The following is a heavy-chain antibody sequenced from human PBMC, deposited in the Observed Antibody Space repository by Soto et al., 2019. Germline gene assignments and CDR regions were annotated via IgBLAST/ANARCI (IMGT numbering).Heavy chain of an antibody. D-gene: IGHD1-26*01. CDR2: ISGSGGST. V-gene: IGHV3-23*01. CDR3: AKEWAPGYYYYGMDV. J-gene: IGHJ6*02. CDR1: GFTFGSYA. Sequence: GGSLRLSCAASGFTFGSYAMSWVRQAPGKGLEWVSAISGSGGSTYYADSVKGRFTISRDNSKNTLYLQMNSLRAEDTAVYYCAKEWAPGYYYYGMDVWGQGTTVTVSS.